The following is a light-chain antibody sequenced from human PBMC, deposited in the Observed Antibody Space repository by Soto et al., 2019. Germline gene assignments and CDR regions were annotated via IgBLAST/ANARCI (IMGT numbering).Light chain of an antibody. V-gene: IGKV1-5*01. CDR1: QSISIW. J-gene: IGKJ1*01. CDR3: QQYNNLWT. Sequence: DIQMTQSPSTLSASVGDRVTITCRASQSISIWLAWYQQKPGKAPKLLIYDASSLESGVPSRFSGSGSGTGCTLTISRLQPDDFANYYCQQYNNLWTFGQGTKVEIK. CDR2: DAS.